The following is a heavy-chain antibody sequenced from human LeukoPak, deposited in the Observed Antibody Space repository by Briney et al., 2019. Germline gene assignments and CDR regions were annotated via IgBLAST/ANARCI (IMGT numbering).Heavy chain of an antibody. D-gene: IGHD3-3*01. CDR1: GFTFSSHN. J-gene: IGHJ4*02. CDR2: VWYDGIKN. Sequence: GGSLRLSCAASGFTFSSHNMHWVRQAPGKGLEWPAVVWYDGIKNVFADSVKGRFTLSRDNSNNTLFMQINSLRVEDTAVYYCAKDRSGTWSFDYWGQGTLVTVSS. CDR3: AKDRSGTWSFDY. V-gene: IGHV3-30*02.